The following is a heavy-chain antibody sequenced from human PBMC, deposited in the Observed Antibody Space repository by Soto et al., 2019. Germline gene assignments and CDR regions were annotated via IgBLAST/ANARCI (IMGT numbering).Heavy chain of an antibody. Sequence: ASVKVSCKASGYTFTSYAMHWVRQAPGQRLEWMGWINAGNGNTKYSQKFQGRVTITRDTSASTAYMELSSLRSEDKAVYYFARSHVLRFLEWLLEPFDYWGQGTLVTVSS. D-gene: IGHD3-3*01. CDR2: INAGNGNT. CDR3: ARSHVLRFLEWLLEPFDY. J-gene: IGHJ4*02. V-gene: IGHV1-3*01. CDR1: GYTFTSYA.